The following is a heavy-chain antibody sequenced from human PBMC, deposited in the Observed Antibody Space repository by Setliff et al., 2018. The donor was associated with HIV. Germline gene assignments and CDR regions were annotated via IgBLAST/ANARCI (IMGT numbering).Heavy chain of an antibody. CDR1: GYSFTNYW. Sequence: GESLKISCKASGYSFTNYWVGWVRQMPGEGLEWMGVIYGDGSDPRYSPSFQGQVTISVDKSINTAYLQWSSLKASDTAMYYCARPTRYSSSWHDAFDIWGQGTMVTVSS. CDR2: IYGDGSDP. CDR3: ARPTRYSSSWHDAFDI. V-gene: IGHV5-51*01. D-gene: IGHD6-13*01. J-gene: IGHJ3*02.